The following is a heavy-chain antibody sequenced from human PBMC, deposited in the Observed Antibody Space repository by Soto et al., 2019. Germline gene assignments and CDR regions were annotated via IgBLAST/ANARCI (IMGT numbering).Heavy chain of an antibody. CDR2: ISSTSGTI. CDR3: ARAVSTRKTEFDY. Sequence: QVQLVESGGGLVKPGGSLRLSCAASGFTFSDYYMTWIRQAPGKGLEWVAYISSTSGTISHADSVKGRFTISRDNAKNSLYLQMNSLRADDTAVYYCARAVSTRKTEFDYWGQGTLVTVSS. V-gene: IGHV3-11*01. J-gene: IGHJ4*02. CDR1: GFTFSDYY. D-gene: IGHD2-2*01.